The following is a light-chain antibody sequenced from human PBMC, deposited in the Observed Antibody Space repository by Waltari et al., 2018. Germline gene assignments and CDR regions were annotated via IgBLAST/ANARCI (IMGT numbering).Light chain of an antibody. Sequence: EIVLRQSPGTLSLSTGERATLSCRATESVSSSYLGWYQQKPGQAPRLLIYATSNRATGIPDRFSGSGSGTDFTLTISRLESEDFAVYYCQQYGSSPSTFGQGTRLEIK. CDR3: QQYGSSPST. J-gene: IGKJ5*01. CDR2: ATS. V-gene: IGKV3-20*01. CDR1: ESVSSSY.